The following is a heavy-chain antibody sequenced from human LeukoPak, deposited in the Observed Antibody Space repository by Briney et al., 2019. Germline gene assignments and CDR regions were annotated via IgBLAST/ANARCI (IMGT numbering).Heavy chain of an antibody. J-gene: IGHJ4*02. CDR3: ARSPGNYRHDY. CDR1: GGSISSGGYY. D-gene: IGHD1-1*01. Sequence: SQTLSLTCTVSGGSISSGGYYWSWIRQPPGKGLEWIGYIYHSGSTYYNPSLKSRVTISVDKSKNQFSLKLSSVTAADTAVYYCARSPGNYRHDYWGQGTLVTVSS. V-gene: IGHV4-30-2*01. CDR2: IYHSGST.